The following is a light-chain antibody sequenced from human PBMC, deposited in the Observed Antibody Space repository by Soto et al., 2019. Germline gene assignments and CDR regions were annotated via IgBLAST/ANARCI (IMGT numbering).Light chain of an antibody. Sequence: QSALTQPASVSGSPGQSITISCTGTSSDVGSYNLVSWYQQHPGKAPKLMIYEGNKRPSGVFNRFSGSKSANTASLTISGLQTEDEADYYCCSYAGTNTFVLGTGTKLTVL. CDR3: CSYAGTNTFV. J-gene: IGLJ1*01. CDR1: SSDVGSYNL. CDR2: EGN. V-gene: IGLV2-23*01.